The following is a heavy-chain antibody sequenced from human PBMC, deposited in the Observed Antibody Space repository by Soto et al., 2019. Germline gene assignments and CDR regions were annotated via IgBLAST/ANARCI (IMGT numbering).Heavy chain of an antibody. V-gene: IGHV3-23*01. Sequence: EVPLLESGGGLVQPGGSLRLSCAASGVTFSSYAMNWVRQTPGKGLEWVSIIRGGGGSAYYADSVKGRFSISRDNSKNTLYLQLNSLRAEDTAVYYCAKVGSSWYSHFDYWGQGTLVTVSS. CDR2: IRGGGGSA. J-gene: IGHJ4*02. CDR3: AKVGSSWYSHFDY. CDR1: GVTFSSYA. D-gene: IGHD6-13*01.